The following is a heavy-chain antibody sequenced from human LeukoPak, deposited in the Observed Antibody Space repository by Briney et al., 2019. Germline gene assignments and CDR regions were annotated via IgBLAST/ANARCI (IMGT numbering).Heavy chain of an antibody. CDR3: AKDLRDGYNINYFDY. CDR1: GFTFYDYA. J-gene: IGHJ4*02. D-gene: IGHD5-24*01. CDR2: ISWNSGSI. V-gene: IGHV3-9*01. Sequence: GGSLRLSCAASGFTFYDYAMHWVRQAPGKGLEGVSGISWNSGSIVYADSVKGRFTISRDNAKNSLYLQMNSLRAEDTALYYCAKDLRDGYNINYFDYWGQGTLVTVSS.